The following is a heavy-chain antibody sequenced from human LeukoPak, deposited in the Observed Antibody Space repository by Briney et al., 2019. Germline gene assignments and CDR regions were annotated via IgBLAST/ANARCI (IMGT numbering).Heavy chain of an antibody. Sequence: PGGSLRLSCAASGFTFSNYEMNWVRQAPGKGLEWVSYISSSGSIYYADSVKGRFTISRDNAKNSLYLQMNSLRAEGTAIYYCASTNYYDSSGFSNWFDPWGQGTLVTVSS. CDR1: GFTFSNYE. CDR2: ISSSGSI. V-gene: IGHV3-48*03. CDR3: ASTNYYDSSGFSNWFDP. D-gene: IGHD3-22*01. J-gene: IGHJ5*02.